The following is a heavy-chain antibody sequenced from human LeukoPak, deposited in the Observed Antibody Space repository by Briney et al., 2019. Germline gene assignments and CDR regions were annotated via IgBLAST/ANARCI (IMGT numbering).Heavy chain of an antibody. V-gene: IGHV4-39*01. Sequence: SETPSLTCTVSGGSITSSSYYWGWIRKPPGKGLEWIGNIYYSESTYYNPSLRGRATISVDTSKSQFSLKLSSVTAADTAVYYCAREAGTGNYFDYWGQGSLVTVSS. CDR2: IYYSEST. J-gene: IGHJ4*02. CDR1: GGSITSSSYY. CDR3: AREAGTGNYFDY. D-gene: IGHD6-19*01.